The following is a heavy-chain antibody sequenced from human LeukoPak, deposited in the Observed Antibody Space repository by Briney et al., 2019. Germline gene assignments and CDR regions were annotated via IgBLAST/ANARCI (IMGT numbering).Heavy chain of an antibody. CDR1: GGSISSYY. D-gene: IGHD2-15*01. V-gene: IGHV4-59*08. CDR3: ARLGVSTVANWLDP. CDR2: ISHRGTT. J-gene: IGHJ5*02. Sequence: SETLSHTCAVSGGSISSYYWSWIRQPPGMGLEWIGYISHRGTTNYNPSLKSRVTISLDTSRNQFSLQLSSVTAADTAVYYCARLGVSTVANWLDPWGQGTLVIVSS.